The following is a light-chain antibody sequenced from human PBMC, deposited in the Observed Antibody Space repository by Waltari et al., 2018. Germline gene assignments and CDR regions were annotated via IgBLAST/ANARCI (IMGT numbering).Light chain of an antibody. J-gene: IGKJ1*01. CDR2: KVS. Sequence: DVVMTQSPLSLPVTIGQPASISCRSSQSLAHGDVNTYLTWFHQRPGQSPRRLIYKVSNRDSGVPDRFSGSGSGTDFTLKINRVEADDVGVYYCLQGTHWPWTFGQGTKVEIK. CDR1: QSLAHGDVNTY. CDR3: LQGTHWPWT. V-gene: IGKV2-30*02.